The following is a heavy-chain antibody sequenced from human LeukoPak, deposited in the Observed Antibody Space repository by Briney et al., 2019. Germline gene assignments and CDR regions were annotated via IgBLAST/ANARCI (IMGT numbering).Heavy chain of an antibody. CDR1: GYTFTSYG. CDR2: ISAYNGNT. J-gene: IGHJ4*02. D-gene: IGHD3-3*01. CDR3: ARNRYYDFWSGYSD. Sequence: ASVKVSCKASGYTFTSYGISWVRQAPGQGLEWMGWISAYNGNTNYAQKLQGRVTMTTDTSTSTACMELRSLRSDDTAVYYCARNRYYDFWSGYSDWGQGTLVTASS. V-gene: IGHV1-18*01.